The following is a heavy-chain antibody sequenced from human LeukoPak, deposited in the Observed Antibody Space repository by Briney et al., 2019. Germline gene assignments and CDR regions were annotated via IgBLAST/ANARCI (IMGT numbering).Heavy chain of an antibody. J-gene: IGHJ5*02. V-gene: IGHV3-23*01. CDR3: AKEVLGYFDLNWLDP. D-gene: IGHD3-9*01. CDR1: AFTFSSYA. Sequence: GGSLRLSCAASAFTFSSYAMSWVRQAPGKGLEWASAISGSGDDTHYADSVKGRFTISRDNSKNTLYLQMNSLRAEDTAVYYCAKEVLGYFDLNWLDPWGQGTLVTVSS. CDR2: ISGSGDDT.